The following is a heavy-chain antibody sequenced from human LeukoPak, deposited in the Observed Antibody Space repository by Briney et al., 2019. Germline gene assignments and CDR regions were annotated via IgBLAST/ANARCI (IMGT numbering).Heavy chain of an antibody. Sequence: GGSLRLSCTASGFTFSDYYMSWIRQAPGKGLEWLSYISSSGSTIYYADSVKGRFTISRDNAKNSLYLRMNSLRAEDTAVYYCATGTHYYDSGTYFFDYWGQGTLVTVSS. CDR2: ISSSGSTI. CDR3: ATGTHYYDSGTYFFDY. CDR1: GFTFSDYY. J-gene: IGHJ4*02. V-gene: IGHV3-11*01. D-gene: IGHD3-10*01.